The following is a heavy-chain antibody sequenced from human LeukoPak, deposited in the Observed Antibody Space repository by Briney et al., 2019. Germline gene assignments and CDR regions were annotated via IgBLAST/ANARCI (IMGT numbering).Heavy chain of an antibody. CDR1: GGSISSSNW. CDR3: AIRGYSYGYVVSGAFDI. CDR2: IYHSGST. D-gene: IGHD5-18*01. V-gene: IGHV4-4*02. J-gene: IGHJ3*02. Sequence: SETLSLTCAVSGGSISSSNWWSWVRQPPGKGLEWIGEIYHSGSTNYNPFLKSRVTISVDKSKNQFSLKLSSVTAADTAVYYCAIRGYSYGYVVSGAFDIWGQGTMVTVSS.